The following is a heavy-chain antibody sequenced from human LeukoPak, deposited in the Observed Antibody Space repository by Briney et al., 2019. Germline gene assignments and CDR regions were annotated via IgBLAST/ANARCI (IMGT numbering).Heavy chain of an antibody. D-gene: IGHD6-6*01. CDR1: GFIFTKYW. CDR3: SNGIYSSSY. V-gene: IGHV3-7*01. CDR2: IQQDGSET. J-gene: IGHJ4*02. Sequence: PGGSLRLSCVVSGFIFTKYWMCWVRQAPGKGLEWVANIQQDGSETYYVDSVRGRFTVSRDNAKNSLYLQMNSLRAEDTAVYYCSNGIYSSSYWGQGTLVTVSS.